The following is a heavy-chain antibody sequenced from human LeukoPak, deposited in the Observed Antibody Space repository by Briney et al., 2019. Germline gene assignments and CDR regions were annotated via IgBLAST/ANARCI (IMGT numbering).Heavy chain of an antibody. Sequence: PGGSLRLSCAASGFTFSSYNMNWVRQAPGKGLEWVSSITSSSSHIYYADSVKGRFTISRDNAKNSLYLQMNNLRVEDTAVYYCAKDGSSKLELLAYWGQGTLVTVSS. J-gene: IGHJ4*02. V-gene: IGHV3-21*01. D-gene: IGHD1-7*01. CDR1: GFTFSSYN. CDR2: ITSSSSHI. CDR3: AKDGSSKLELLAY.